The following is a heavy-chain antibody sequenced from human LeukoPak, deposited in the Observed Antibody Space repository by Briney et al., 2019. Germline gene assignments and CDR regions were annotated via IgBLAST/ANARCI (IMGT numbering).Heavy chain of an antibody. D-gene: IGHD5-18*01. CDR2: IYSGGST. CDR1: GFTFSDYY. V-gene: IGHV3-53*01. CDR3: ARVGYSYGYFYYFDY. Sequence: GGSLRLSCAASGFTFSDYYMSWIRQAPGKGLEWVSVIYSGGSTYYADSVKGRFTISRDNSKNTLYLQMNSLRAEDTAVYYCARVGYSYGYFYYFDYWGQGTLVTVSS. J-gene: IGHJ4*02.